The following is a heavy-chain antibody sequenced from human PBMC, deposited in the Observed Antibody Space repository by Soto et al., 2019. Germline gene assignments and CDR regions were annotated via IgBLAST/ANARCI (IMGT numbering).Heavy chain of an antibody. J-gene: IGHJ6*02. CDR3: ARDQSPGYCSSTSCADYYYYGMDV. CDR2: IYSGGST. D-gene: IGHD2-2*01. CDR1: GFTVSSNY. Sequence: GGSLRLSCAASGFTVSSNYMSWVRQAPGKGLEWVSVIYSGGSTYYADSVKGRFTISRDNSKNTLYLQMNSLRAEDTAVYYCARDQSPGYCSSTSCADYYYYGMDVWGQGTTVTVSS. V-gene: IGHV3-53*01.